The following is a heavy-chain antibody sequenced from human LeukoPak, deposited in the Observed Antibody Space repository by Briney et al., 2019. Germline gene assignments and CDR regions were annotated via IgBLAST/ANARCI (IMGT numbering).Heavy chain of an antibody. J-gene: IGHJ4*02. CDR3: AKDLSPESNRLSPFDY. D-gene: IGHD3-16*02. V-gene: IGHV3-30*18. CDR1: GFTFSSYG. Sequence: QTGGSLRLSCAASGFTFSSYGMHWVRQAPGKGLEWVAVISYDGSNKYYADSVKGRFTISRDNSKNTLYLQMNSLRAEDTAIFYCAKDLSPESNRLSPFDYWGQGTLVTVSS. CDR2: ISYDGSNK.